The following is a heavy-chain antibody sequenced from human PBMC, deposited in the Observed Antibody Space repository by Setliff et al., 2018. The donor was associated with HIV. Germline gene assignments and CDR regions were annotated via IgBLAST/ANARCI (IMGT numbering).Heavy chain of an antibody. CDR2: MHTSGSA. V-gene: IGHV4-4*07. CDR1: GASINNYY. J-gene: IGHJ4*02. D-gene: IGHD3-16*01. Sequence: PSETLSLTCTVSGASINNYYWNWIRQPSGKGLEWIGRIYPSATGKGLEWIGRMHTSGSANYNPSLQSRVSISLDTSKNHCSLHLRSVTTADTAVYYWARERAGREGWGDYFDYWGQGALVTVSS. CDR3: ARERAGREGWGDYFDY.